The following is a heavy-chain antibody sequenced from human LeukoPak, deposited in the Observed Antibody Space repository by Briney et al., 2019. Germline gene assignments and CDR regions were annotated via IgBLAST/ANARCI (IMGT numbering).Heavy chain of an antibody. D-gene: IGHD2-15*01. J-gene: IGHJ3*02. CDR3: ARETLGSLALDI. CDR1: GGSISSGGYY. CDR2: VYHSGST. Sequence: SETLSLTCTVSGGSISSGGYYWSWIRQHPGKGLEWIGYVYHSGSTYYNPSLKSRLTISVDTSKNQFSLKLSSVTAADTAVYYCARETLGSLALDIWGQGTMVTVSS. V-gene: IGHV4-31*03.